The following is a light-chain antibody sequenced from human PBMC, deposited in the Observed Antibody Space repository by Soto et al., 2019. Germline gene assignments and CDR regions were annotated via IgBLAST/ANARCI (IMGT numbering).Light chain of an antibody. J-gene: IGKJ3*01. CDR2: GAT. CDR1: QNIAIY. V-gene: IGKV1-39*01. CDR3: QDSYWPLPT. Sequence: DIQMTQSPSSLSASVGDTITINCRASQNIAIYLNWYLQKSGKAPNILLFGATSLGSGVPSRFIASGSGTDFILTISSLQPDDFGTYDCQDSYWPLPTFGPGTNVVI.